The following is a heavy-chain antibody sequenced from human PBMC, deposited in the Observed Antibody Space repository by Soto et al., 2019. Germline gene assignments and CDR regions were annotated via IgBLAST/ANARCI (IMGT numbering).Heavy chain of an antibody. CDR1: GYTFTSYY. CDR2: ISGSGFKK. V-gene: IGHV3-23*01. Sequence: GASVKVSCKASGYTFTSYYMHWVRQAPGKGLEWISSISGSGFKKYYADSVKGRFTISRDNSKSTVYLELNNLSAEDTAVYHCAKNQGVELVPLATVDWFDPWGQGSVVTVYS. CDR3: AKNQGVELVPLATVDWFDP. D-gene: IGHD1-26*01. J-gene: IGHJ5*02.